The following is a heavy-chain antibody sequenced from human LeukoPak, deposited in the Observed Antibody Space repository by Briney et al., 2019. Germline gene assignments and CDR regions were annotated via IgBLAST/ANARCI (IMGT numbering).Heavy chain of an antibody. Sequence: GGSLRLSCAASGVTFSSYEMNWVRQAPGKGLEGVSYISSSGSTRYYADSVKGRFTLSRDNANTSLYLQMNSLRAEDTAVYYCAELGITMIGGVWGKGTTVTISS. CDR3: AELGITMIGGV. CDR2: ISSSGSTR. V-gene: IGHV3-48*03. J-gene: IGHJ6*04. D-gene: IGHD3-10*02. CDR1: GVTFSSYE.